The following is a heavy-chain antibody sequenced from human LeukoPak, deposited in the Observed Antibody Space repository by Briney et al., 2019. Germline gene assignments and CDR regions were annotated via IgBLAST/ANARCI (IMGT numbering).Heavy chain of an antibody. Sequence: GGSLRLSCAASGFTVSSNYMSWVRQAPGKGLEWVAVISYDGSNKYYADSVKGRFTISRDNSKSTLYLQMNSLRAEDTAVYYCAKDIGSGGSFYYYYGMDVWGQGTTVTVSS. V-gene: IGHV3-30*18. CDR1: GFTVSSNY. CDR3: AKDIGSGGSFYYYYGMDV. D-gene: IGHD2-15*01. CDR2: ISYDGSNK. J-gene: IGHJ6*02.